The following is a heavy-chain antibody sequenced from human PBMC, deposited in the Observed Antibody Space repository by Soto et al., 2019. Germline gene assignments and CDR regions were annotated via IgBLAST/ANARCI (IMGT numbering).Heavy chain of an antibody. Sequence: QLQLQESGPGLVKPSETLSLTCTVSGGSISRSSYYWGWIRQPPGKGLEWIGRIYYSGSTHYNPSLKSRFTISVDTSKNQFSLKLSSVTAADTAVYYCATLWFGESPYWGQGTLVTVSS. D-gene: IGHD3-10*01. V-gene: IGHV4-39*01. CDR1: GGSISRSSYY. J-gene: IGHJ4*02. CDR3: ATLWFGESPY. CDR2: IYYSGST.